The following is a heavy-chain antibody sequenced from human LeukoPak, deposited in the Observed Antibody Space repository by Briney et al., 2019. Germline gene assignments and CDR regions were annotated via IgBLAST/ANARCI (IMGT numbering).Heavy chain of an antibody. CDR1: GLTFSSYA. CDR2: ISSDGSNI. CDR3: AKGRSGLQFDLDY. J-gene: IGHJ4*02. D-gene: IGHD3-10*01. Sequence: GGSLRLSCAASGLTFSSYAMHWVRQVPGKGLEWVALISSDGSNIYYADSVKGRISISRDNSKNTLYLQMNSLRTEDTALYYCAKGRSGLQFDLDYWGQGTLVTVSS. V-gene: IGHV3-30*18.